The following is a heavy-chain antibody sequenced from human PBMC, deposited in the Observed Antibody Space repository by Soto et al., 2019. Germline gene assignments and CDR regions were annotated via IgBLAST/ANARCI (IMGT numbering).Heavy chain of an antibody. CDR1: GYTFTGYY. CDR2: INPNSGGT. Sequence: VASVKVSCKASGYTFTGYYMHWVRQAPGQGLEWMGWINPNSGGTNYAQKFQGWVTMTRDTSISTAYMELSRLRSDDTAVYYCAREEVATTYYYYYGMDVWGQGTTVTVSS. CDR3: AREEVATTYYYYYGMDV. V-gene: IGHV1-2*04. J-gene: IGHJ6*02. D-gene: IGHD5-12*01.